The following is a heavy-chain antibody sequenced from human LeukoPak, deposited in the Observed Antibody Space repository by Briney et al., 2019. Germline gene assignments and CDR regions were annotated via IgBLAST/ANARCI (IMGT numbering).Heavy chain of an antibody. CDR3: ARDIGLDYRSGDAFDI. J-gene: IGHJ3*02. Sequence: KASETLSLTCTVSGGTISSYYWSWIRQPPGKGLEWIGYIYYSGSTNYNPSLKSRVTISVDTSKNQFSLKLSSVTAADTAVYYCARDIGLDYRSGDAFDIWGQGTMVTVSS. CDR1: GGTISSYY. CDR2: IYYSGST. D-gene: IGHD4-11*01. V-gene: IGHV4-59*01.